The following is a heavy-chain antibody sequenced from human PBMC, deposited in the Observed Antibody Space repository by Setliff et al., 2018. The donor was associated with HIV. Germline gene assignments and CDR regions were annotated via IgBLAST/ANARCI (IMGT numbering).Heavy chain of an antibody. J-gene: IGHJ4*02. CDR3: ARQLSNSFDY. D-gene: IGHD1-1*01. Sequence: ASVKVSCKASGYTFTDYYLHWVRQGPGQGLQWMGRINPNIGSTNYAQNFQGRVTMTRDTSINTAYMELSGLTSDDTAVYYCARQLSNSFDYWGQGTLVTVSS. CDR1: GYTFTDYY. V-gene: IGHV1-2*06. CDR2: INPNIGST.